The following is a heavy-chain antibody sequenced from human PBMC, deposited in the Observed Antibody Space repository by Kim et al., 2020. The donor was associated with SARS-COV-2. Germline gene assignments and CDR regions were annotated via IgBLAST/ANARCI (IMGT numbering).Heavy chain of an antibody. J-gene: IGHJ3*02. CDR1: GFTFSRYG. V-gene: IGHV3-30*18. CDR2: ISYDGSNK. Sequence: GGSLRLSCEASGFTFSRYGLHWVRQAPGKGLEWVAVISYDGSNKYFADSVQGRFSISRDNSKNTMYLEMNCLRPEDTAVYYCAKEVGNDAFDIWGQGTMVTVSS. CDR3: AKEVGNDAFDI.